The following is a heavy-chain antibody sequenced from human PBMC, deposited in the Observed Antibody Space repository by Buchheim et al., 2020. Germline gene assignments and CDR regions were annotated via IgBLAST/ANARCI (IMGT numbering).Heavy chain of an antibody. J-gene: IGHJ4*02. D-gene: IGHD3-22*01. CDR3: AREPSYYYDSSGYYYGGYFDY. V-gene: IGHV3-48*04. CDR2: ISSSGSTI. Sequence: EVQLVESGGGLVQPGGSLRLSCAASGFTFSSYSMNWVRQAPGKGLEWVSYISSSGSTIYYADSVKGRFTISRDNAKNSLYLQMNSLRAEDTAVYYCAREPSYYYDSSGYYYGGYFDYWGQGTL. CDR1: GFTFSSYS.